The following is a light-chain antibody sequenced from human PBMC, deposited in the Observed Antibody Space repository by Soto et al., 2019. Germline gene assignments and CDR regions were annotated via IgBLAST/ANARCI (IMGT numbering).Light chain of an antibody. J-gene: IGKJ1*01. V-gene: IGKV3-20*01. CDR2: GAS. Sequence: EVVLTQSPGTLALSPGDRAALSCRASQSVSSTYLAWYQQKPGQAPRLLIYGASSRVTGIPDRFSGSGSGTDFTLTSSRLEPEDFAVYYCHQYGSSPRTFGQGTQVEVK. CDR3: HQYGSSPRT. CDR1: QSVSSTY.